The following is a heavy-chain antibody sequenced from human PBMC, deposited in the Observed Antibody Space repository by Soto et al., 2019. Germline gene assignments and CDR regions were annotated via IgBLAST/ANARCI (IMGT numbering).Heavy chain of an antibody. CDR3: AREKVYYYSGMAV. Sequence: QVQLQESGPGLVRPSETLSLTCNVSGGSISGHYWTWIRQPAGKELEWIGRIYSTGTTDYNPSLESRVTMSVYTSKNRLSLNLSSVTDADTAVYYCAREKVYYYSGMAVWGQGTTVAVSS. V-gene: IGHV4-4*07. J-gene: IGHJ6*02. CDR1: GGSISGHY. CDR2: IYSTGTT. D-gene: IGHD3-16*01.